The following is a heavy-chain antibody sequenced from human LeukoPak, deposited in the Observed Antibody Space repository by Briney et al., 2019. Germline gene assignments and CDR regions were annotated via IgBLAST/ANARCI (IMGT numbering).Heavy chain of an antibody. CDR2: ISSSGSTI. V-gene: IGHV3-11*04. Sequence: RGGSLRLSCAASGFTFSDYYMSWIRQAPGKGLEWVSYISSSGSTIYYADSVKGRFTISRDNAKNSLYLQMNSLRAEDTAVYYCAREAVVVPAASYYYYHGMDVWGQGTTVTVSS. CDR1: GFTFSDYY. CDR3: AREAVVVPAASYYYYHGMDV. D-gene: IGHD2-2*01. J-gene: IGHJ6*02.